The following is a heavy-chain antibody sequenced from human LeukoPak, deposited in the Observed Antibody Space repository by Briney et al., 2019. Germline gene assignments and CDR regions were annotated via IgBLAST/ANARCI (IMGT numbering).Heavy chain of an antibody. D-gene: IGHD6-19*01. Sequence: GGSLRLSCAASGFTFRSYAMHWIRQAPGKGLEYVSAISSDGRITYYANSVKGRFTISRDNSKNTLYLQMGSLRADDTAVYYCARVSGWYWFVNWGQGTLVTVSS. CDR2: ISSDGRIT. CDR3: ARVSGWYWFVN. CDR1: GFTFRSYA. V-gene: IGHV3-64*01. J-gene: IGHJ4*02.